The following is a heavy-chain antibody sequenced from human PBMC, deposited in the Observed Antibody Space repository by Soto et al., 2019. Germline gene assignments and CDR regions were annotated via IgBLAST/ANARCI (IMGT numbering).Heavy chain of an antibody. D-gene: IGHD2-21*02. Sequence: QVQLQGSGPGLVKPSQTLSLTCTVSGGSISSGGYYWSWIRQHPGKGLEWIGYIYYSGSTYYNPSLNSRVTISVDMSKNQCSRKLSSVTAADTAVYDGAGVCGGDCHNAFDIWGQGTMVTVSS. CDR1: GGSISSGGYY. J-gene: IGHJ3*02. CDR3: AGVCGGDCHNAFDI. CDR2: IYYSGST. V-gene: IGHV4-31*03.